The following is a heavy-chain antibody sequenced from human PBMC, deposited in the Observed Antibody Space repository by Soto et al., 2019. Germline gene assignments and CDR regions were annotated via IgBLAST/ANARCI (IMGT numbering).Heavy chain of an antibody. CDR2: LSGGGDST. V-gene: IGHV3-23*01. D-gene: IGHD6-25*01. CDR3: VKAAYFYYGMDV. J-gene: IGHJ6*02. Sequence: EVQLLESGGSLVQPGGSLRLSCAASGFTFSNSAMTWVRQAPGQGLEWVSSLSGGGDSTYYADSVKGRSTISRDNFKNTLDLQMSSLRAEDTAVYYWVKAAYFYYGMDVWGQGTTVTVSS. CDR1: GFTFSNSA.